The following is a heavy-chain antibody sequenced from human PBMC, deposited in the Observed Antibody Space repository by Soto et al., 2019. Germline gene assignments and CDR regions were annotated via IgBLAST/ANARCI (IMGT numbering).Heavy chain of an antibody. D-gene: IGHD6-13*01. Sequence: EASVKVSCKASGYTFTSYGISWVRQAPGQGLEWMGWISAYNGNTNYAQKLQGRVTMTTDTSTSTAYMELRSLRSDDTAVYYCARFGYSSSWYLIDYWGQGTLVTVSS. CDR2: ISAYNGNT. CDR3: ARFGYSSSWYLIDY. V-gene: IGHV1-18*01. J-gene: IGHJ4*02. CDR1: GYTFTSYG.